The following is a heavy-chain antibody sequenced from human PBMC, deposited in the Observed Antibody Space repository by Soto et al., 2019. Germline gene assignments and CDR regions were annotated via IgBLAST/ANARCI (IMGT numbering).Heavy chain of an antibody. J-gene: IGHJ4*02. CDR3: ARRGVLPDY. CDR1: GYTFTNHG. V-gene: IGHV1-18*01. D-gene: IGHD3-10*01. Sequence: QVQLVQSGAEVKRPGASVKVSCKASGYTFTNHGITWVRQSPGQGLVWMGWISADNGNTNYAQKLQGRVTMTTDTSTTTAYMELRSLRSDDTAVYYCARRGVLPDYWGQGTLVTVSS. CDR2: ISADNGNT.